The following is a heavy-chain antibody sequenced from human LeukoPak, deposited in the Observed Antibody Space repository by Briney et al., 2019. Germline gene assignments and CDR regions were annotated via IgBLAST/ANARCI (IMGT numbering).Heavy chain of an antibody. CDR3: ARADPERHSYYYYMDV. J-gene: IGHJ6*03. V-gene: IGHV4-4*07. D-gene: IGHD1-14*01. CDR2: IYTSGST. CDR1: GGSISSYY. Sequence: SETLSHTCTVSGGSISSYYWSWIRQPAGKGLEWIGRIYTSGSTNYNPSLKSRVTMSVDTSKNQFSLKLSSVTAADTAVYYCARADPERHSYYYYMDVWGKGTTVTVSS.